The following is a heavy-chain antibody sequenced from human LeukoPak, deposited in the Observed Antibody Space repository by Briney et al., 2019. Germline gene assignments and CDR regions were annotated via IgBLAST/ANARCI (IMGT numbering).Heavy chain of an antibody. D-gene: IGHD3-10*01. Sequence: SETLSLTCTVSGDSISSGDHSWGWIRQPSGKGLEWIGYIFHTGNSYYNPSLRSRVTISVDRSRNQFSLRLTAVTAADTAVYYCARKLWFVNAPGSWLDPWGPGTLVAVSS. CDR1: GDSISSGDHS. J-gene: IGHJ5*02. V-gene: IGHV4-30-2*01. CDR2: IFHTGNS. CDR3: ARKLWFVNAPGSWLDP.